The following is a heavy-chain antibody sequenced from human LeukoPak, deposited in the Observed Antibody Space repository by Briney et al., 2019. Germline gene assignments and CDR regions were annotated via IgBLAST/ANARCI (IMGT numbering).Heavy chain of an antibody. D-gene: IGHD3-10*01. V-gene: IGHV4-38-2*02. CDR2: IYHSGST. CDR3: ARNRGAGGGVDF. CDR1: GYSISSGYY. Sequence: SETLSLTCSVSGYSISSGYYWGWIRQPPGKGLEWIGSIYHSGSTYYNPSLKSRITISVDTSKNQFSLKLSSVTAADTAVYYCARNRGAGGGVDFWGQGTLVTVSS. J-gene: IGHJ4*02.